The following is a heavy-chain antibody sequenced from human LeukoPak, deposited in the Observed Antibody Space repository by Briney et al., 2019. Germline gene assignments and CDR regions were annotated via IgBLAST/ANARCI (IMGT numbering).Heavy chain of an antibody. Sequence: GGSLRLSCATSGFPFSDFSMSRGRQAPGKGLEWISTTNSGGSSTDYAESVKGRFTISRDNSKNTLYLQMSSLRVEDTAMYYCAKQSYARSLGEGGPGTLVTVSS. CDR3: AKQSYARSLGE. CDR2: TNSGGSST. V-gene: IGHV3-23*01. CDR1: GFPFSDFS. J-gene: IGHJ4*02. D-gene: IGHD2-8*01.